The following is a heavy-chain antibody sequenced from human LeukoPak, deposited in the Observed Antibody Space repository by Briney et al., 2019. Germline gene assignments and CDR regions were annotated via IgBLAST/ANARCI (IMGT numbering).Heavy chain of an antibody. Sequence: ASVKVSCKASGYTFTNYDINWVRQATGQALEWMGWMNPNSGNTGYAQKFQGRVTMTRNTSINTAYMEVSSLRSEDTAVYYCARRVASSGTPLGYWGQGTLVTVSS. CDR3: ARRVASSGTPLGY. D-gene: IGHD3-22*01. V-gene: IGHV1-8*01. J-gene: IGHJ4*02. CDR2: MNPNSGNT. CDR1: GYTFTNYD.